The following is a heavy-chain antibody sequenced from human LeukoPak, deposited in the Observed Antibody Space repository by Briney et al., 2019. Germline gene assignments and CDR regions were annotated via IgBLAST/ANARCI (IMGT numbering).Heavy chain of an antibody. CDR3: AKDLDSSSWSTFDY. V-gene: IGHV3-15*01. Sequence: GGSLRLSCAASGFTFSNAWMSWVRQAPGKGLEWVGRIKSKTDGGTTDYAAPVKGRFTISRDASKNTLYLQMNSLRAEDTAVYYCAKDLDSSSWSTFDYWGQGTLVTVSS. CDR1: GFTFSNAW. CDR2: IKSKTDGGTT. J-gene: IGHJ4*02. D-gene: IGHD6-13*01.